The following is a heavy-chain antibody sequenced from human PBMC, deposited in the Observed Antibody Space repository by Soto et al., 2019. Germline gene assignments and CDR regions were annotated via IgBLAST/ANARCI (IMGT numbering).Heavy chain of an antibody. CDR1: GGTFSSYA. Sequence: QVQLVQSGAEVKKPGSSVKVSCKASGGTFSSYAISWVRQAPGQGLEWMGGSIPTFGTANYAQKFQGRVTITADEATSTAYMEPRSLRSEDTAVYYCARGRTGTDDYYYYYGMDVWGRGTTVTVSS. D-gene: IGHD2-21*02. CDR2: SIPTFGTA. J-gene: IGHJ6*02. CDR3: ARGRTGTDDYYYYYGMDV. V-gene: IGHV1-69*12.